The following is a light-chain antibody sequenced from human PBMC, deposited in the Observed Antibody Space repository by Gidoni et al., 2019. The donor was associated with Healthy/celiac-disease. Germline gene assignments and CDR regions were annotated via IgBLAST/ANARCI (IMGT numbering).Light chain of an antibody. V-gene: IGKV2-28*01. CDR3: MQARQTPWT. Sequence: SVMTQSPLSLPVTPGEPASISCMSSQSLLHSNGYNYLDWYLQKPVQSPQLLIYLGSNRASGVPDRFSGSGSVTDFTRKISRVEADDVGVYYCMQARQTPWTFGQGTKVEIK. CDR2: LGS. J-gene: IGKJ1*01. CDR1: QSLLHSNGYNY.